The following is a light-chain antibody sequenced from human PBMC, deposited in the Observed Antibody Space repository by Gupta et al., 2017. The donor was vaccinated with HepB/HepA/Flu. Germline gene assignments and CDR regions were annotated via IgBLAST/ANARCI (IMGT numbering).Light chain of an antibody. CDR2: WAS. Sequence: DIVMTQSPDSRAVSLGERATINCKSSQSVLYSSNNKNYLAWYQQKPGQPPKLLIYWASTRESGVPDRFSGSGSGTDFTLTISSLQAEDVAVYYCQQYYSIPFTVGPGTKVDIK. V-gene: IGKV4-1*01. CDR3: QQYYSIPFT. J-gene: IGKJ3*01. CDR1: QSVLYSSNNKNY.